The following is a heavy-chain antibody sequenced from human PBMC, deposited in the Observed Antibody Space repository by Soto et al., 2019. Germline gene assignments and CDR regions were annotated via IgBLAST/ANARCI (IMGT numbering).Heavy chain of an antibody. CDR3: ARPLGDILTYDY. Sequence: GESLKISCKCSGYSFTSYWISWVRQMPGKGLEWMGRIDPSDSYTNYSPSFQGHVTISADKSISTAYLQWSSLKASDTAMYYCARPLGDILTYDYWGQGTLVTVSS. J-gene: IGHJ4*02. CDR2: IDPSDSYT. D-gene: IGHD3-9*01. V-gene: IGHV5-10-1*01. CDR1: GYSFTSYW.